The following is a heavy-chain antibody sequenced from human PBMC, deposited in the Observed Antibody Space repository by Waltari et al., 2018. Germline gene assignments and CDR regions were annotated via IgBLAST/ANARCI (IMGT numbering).Heavy chain of an antibody. D-gene: IGHD3-9*01. CDR1: GGPSRAYS. V-gene: IGHV4-34*01. CDR3: ARHRGQLRYFQYNWFDP. J-gene: IGHJ5*02. CDR2: INHSGST. Sequence: QVQLQQWGAGLLKPSETLSLTCAVYGGPSRAYSWSWSRQPPGQGLEWIGEINHSGSTNYNPSLKSRVTISVDTSKNQFSLKLSSVTAADTAVYYCARHRGQLRYFQYNWFDPWGQGTLVTVSS.